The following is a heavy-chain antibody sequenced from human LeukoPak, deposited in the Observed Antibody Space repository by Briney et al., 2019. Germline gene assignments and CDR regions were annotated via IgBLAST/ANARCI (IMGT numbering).Heavy chain of an antibody. CDR2: IDPSDSYT. CDR3: ARHLDSSSSYGMDV. D-gene: IGHD6-6*01. J-gene: IGHJ6*02. Sequence: GESLKISCKGSGYSFTSYWISWVRQMPGKGLEWMGRIDPSDSYTNYSPSFQGHVTISADKSISTAYLQWSSPKASDTAMYYCARHLDSSSSYGMDVWGQGTTVTVSS. V-gene: IGHV5-10-1*01. CDR1: GYSFTSYW.